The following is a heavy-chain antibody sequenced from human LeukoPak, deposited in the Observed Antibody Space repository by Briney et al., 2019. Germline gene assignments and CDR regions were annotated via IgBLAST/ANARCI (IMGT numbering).Heavy chain of an antibody. CDR3: ARGVVVVPAATNNWFDP. J-gene: IGHJ5*02. CDR2: IYYSGST. CDR1: GGSISSGDYY. Sequence: SQTLSLTCTVSGGSISSGDYYWSWIRQPPGKGLEWIGYIYYSGSTYYNPSLKSRVTISVDTSKNQFSLKLSSATAADTAVYYCARGVVVVPAATNNWFDPWGQGTLVTVSS. D-gene: IGHD2-2*01. V-gene: IGHV4-30-4*01.